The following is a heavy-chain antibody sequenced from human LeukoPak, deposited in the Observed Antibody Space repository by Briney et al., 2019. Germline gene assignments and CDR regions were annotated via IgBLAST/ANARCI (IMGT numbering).Heavy chain of an antibody. Sequence: SETLSLTCAVSGYSISSGYYWGWIRQPPGKGLEWIGSIYHSGSTYYNPPLKSRVTISVDTSKNQFSLKLSSVTAADTAVYYCARQSVAAAGDFDYWGQGTLVTVSS. D-gene: IGHD6-13*01. CDR3: ARQSVAAAGDFDY. CDR2: IYHSGST. V-gene: IGHV4-38-2*01. J-gene: IGHJ4*02. CDR1: GYSISSGYY.